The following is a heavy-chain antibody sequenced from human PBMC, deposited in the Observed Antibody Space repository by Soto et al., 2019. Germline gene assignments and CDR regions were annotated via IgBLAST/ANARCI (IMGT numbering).Heavy chain of an antibody. CDR3: AKDVYDYIGGSYRSPAFDY. J-gene: IGHJ4*02. Sequence: GGSLRLSFAASGFTFSSYAMSWVRQAPGKGLEWVSAISGSGGSTYYADSVKGRFTISRDNSKNTLYLQMNSLRAEDTAVYYCAKDVYDYIGGSYRSPAFDYWGQGSLVTVSS. D-gene: IGHD3-16*02. V-gene: IGHV3-23*01. CDR2: ISGSGGST. CDR1: GFTFSSYA.